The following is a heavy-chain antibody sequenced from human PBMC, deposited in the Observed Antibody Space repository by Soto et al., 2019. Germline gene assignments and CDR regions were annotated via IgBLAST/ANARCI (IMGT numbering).Heavy chain of an antibody. CDR1: GFSLSTSGVG. J-gene: IGHJ4*02. CDR3: AHMLSSRRYGSGSYYNVIDY. V-gene: IGHV2-5*02. D-gene: IGHD3-10*01. CDR2: IYWDDDK. Sequence: QITLKESGPTLVKPTQTLTLTCTFSGFSLSTSGVGVGWIRQPPGKALEWLALIYWDDDKRYSPSLKSRLTITKYTSKNQVVLTMTNMDPVDTATYYCAHMLSSRRYGSGSYYNVIDYWGQGTLVTVSS.